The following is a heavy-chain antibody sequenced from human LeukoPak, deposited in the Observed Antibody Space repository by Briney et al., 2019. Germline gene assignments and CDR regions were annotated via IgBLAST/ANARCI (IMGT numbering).Heavy chain of an antibody. Sequence: GASVKVSCKVSGYTLTELSMHWVRQAPGKGLEWMGGFDPEDGETIYAQKFQGRVTMTEDTSTDTAYMELSSLRSEDTAVYYCATDPDYYDSSGYLYWGQGTLVTVSS. V-gene: IGHV1-24*01. D-gene: IGHD3-22*01. CDR2: FDPEDGET. CDR3: ATDPDYYDSSGYLY. J-gene: IGHJ4*02. CDR1: GYTLTELS.